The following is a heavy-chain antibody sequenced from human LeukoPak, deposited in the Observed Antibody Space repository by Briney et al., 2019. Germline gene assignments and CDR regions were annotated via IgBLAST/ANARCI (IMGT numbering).Heavy chain of an antibody. CDR1: GGSISSYY. Sequence: SETLSLTCTVSGGSISSYYWSWIRQPPGKGLEWIGYIYYSGSTNYNPSLKSRVTISVDTSKNQFSLKLSSVTAADTAVYYCARTGEPNYYYYGMDVWGQGTAVTVSS. V-gene: IGHV4-59*12. D-gene: IGHD1-14*01. CDR2: IYYSGST. CDR3: ARTGEPNYYYYGMDV. J-gene: IGHJ6*02.